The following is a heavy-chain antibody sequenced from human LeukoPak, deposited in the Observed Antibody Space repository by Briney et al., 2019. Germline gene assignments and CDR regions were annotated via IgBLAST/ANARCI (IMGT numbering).Heavy chain of an antibody. CDR3: ANNDGSGSPLGPFDY. CDR1: GFTFSSYA. V-gene: IGHV3-30*02. CDR2: IRYDGSNK. D-gene: IGHD3-10*01. Sequence: GGSLRLSCAASGFTFSSYAMHWVRQAPGKGLEWVAFIRYDGSNKYYADSVKGRFTISRDNSKNTLYLQMNSLRAEDTAVYYCANNDGSGSPLGPFDYWGQGTLVTVSS. J-gene: IGHJ4*02.